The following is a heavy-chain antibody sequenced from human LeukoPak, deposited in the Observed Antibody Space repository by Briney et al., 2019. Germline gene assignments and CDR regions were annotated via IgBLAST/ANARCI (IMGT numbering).Heavy chain of an antibody. J-gene: IGHJ4*02. Sequence: GESLKISCEGSGYSFTNYWIGWVRQMPGKGLEWMGIIYPGDSDTRYSPSFQGQVTISADKSISTAYLQWSSLKASDTAMYYCARHWDYSNYSPFDYWGQGTLVTVSS. D-gene: IGHD4-11*01. CDR2: IYPGDSDT. V-gene: IGHV5-51*01. CDR1: GYSFTNYW. CDR3: ARHWDYSNYSPFDY.